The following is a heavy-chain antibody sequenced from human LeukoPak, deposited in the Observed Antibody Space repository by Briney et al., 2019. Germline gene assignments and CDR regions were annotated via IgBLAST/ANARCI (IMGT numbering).Heavy chain of an antibody. V-gene: IGHV4-59*01. CDR2: IYYSGCT. CDR3: ARGAVITMVRGPRGYYYYMDV. Sequence: SETLSLTCTVSGGSISSCYWSWIRQPPGKGLEWVGYIYYSGCTNYNPSPKSRVTISVDPSNNQFSLKLSSVTAADTAVYYCARGAVITMVRGPRGYYYYMDVWGKGTTVTVSS. D-gene: IGHD3-10*01. J-gene: IGHJ6*03. CDR1: GGSISSCY.